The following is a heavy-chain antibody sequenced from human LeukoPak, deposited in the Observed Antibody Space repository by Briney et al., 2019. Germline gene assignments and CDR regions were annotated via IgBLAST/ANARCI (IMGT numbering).Heavy chain of an antibody. J-gene: IGHJ4*02. CDR3: AKGPRSTYYYDSSGSELPFDY. V-gene: IGHV3-30*02. D-gene: IGHD3-22*01. CDR2: IRYDGSTK. Sequence: GGSLRLSCAASGFTLSSYGMHWVRQAPGKLLESAAFIRYDGSTKYYADSVKGRFTISRDNSKNTLYLQMNSLRAEDTAVYYCAKGPRSTYYYDSSGSELPFDYWGQGTLVTVSS. CDR1: GFTLSSYG.